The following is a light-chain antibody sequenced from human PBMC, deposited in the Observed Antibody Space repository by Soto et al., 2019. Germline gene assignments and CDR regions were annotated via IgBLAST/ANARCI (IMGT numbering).Light chain of an antibody. CDR3: ASYAGL. V-gene: IGLV2-8*01. Sequence: QSALTQPPSASGSPGQSVTISCAGTSSDIGAYDYVSWYQQYPGKAPKLIIYEVNKRPSGVPDRFSGSKSGNTASLTVSGLQTEDEAEYYCASYAGLFGGGTKVTVL. J-gene: IGLJ2*01. CDR2: EVN. CDR1: SSDIGAYDY.